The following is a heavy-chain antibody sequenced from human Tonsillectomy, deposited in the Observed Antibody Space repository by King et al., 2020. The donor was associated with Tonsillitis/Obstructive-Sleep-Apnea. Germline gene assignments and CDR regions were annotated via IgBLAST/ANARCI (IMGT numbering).Heavy chain of an antibody. CDR1: GFTFSSYA. Sequence: VQLVESGGGVVQPGRSLRLSCAASGFTFSSYAMHWVRQAPCKGLEWVAVISYDGSNKYYADSVKGRFTISRDNSKNTLYLQMNSLRAEDTAVYYCARKYSSSWKGGFDPWGQGTLVTVSS. J-gene: IGHJ5*02. CDR2: ISYDGSNK. D-gene: IGHD6-13*01. V-gene: IGHV3-30*01. CDR3: ARKYSSSWKGGFDP.